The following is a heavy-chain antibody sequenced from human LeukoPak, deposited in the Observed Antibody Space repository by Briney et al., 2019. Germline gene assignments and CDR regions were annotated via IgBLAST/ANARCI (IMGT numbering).Heavy chain of an antibody. CDR1: GFTLSSYG. D-gene: IGHD4-17*01. CDR3: AKSPHDYCDSFGY. Sequence: GGALRLSCAASGFTLSSYGMNWVRQAPGKGLEWVSGISSGATTYHADSVKGRFTISRDNSKNTLYLQMNSLRIEDTALYYCAKSPHDYCDSFGYWGQGTLVTVSS. V-gene: IGHV3-23*01. J-gene: IGHJ4*02. CDR2: ISSGATT.